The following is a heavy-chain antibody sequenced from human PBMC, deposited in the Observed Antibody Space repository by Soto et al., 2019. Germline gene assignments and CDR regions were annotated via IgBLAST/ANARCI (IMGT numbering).Heavy chain of an antibody. CDR3: GRGPSPRAPAGGTPYYYAMDV. Sequence: ASLKVSCTPSRYGFPAYNINWVRQASGQGLEWMGWMNPINGATGSARRFQGRVSMTRNTATGTAYLELTSLRSDDSAVYYCGRGPSPRAPAGGTPYYYAMDVWGQGTTVTVSS. D-gene: IGHD6-13*01. V-gene: IGHV1-8*02. J-gene: IGHJ6*02. CDR1: RYGFPAYN. CDR2: MNPINGAT.